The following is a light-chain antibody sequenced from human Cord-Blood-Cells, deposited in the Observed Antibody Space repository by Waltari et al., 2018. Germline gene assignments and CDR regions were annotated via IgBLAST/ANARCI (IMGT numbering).Light chain of an antibody. CDR3: VLYMGSGISV. CDR2: SPN. J-gene: IGLJ3*02. Sequence: QTVVTQEPSFSVSPGGTVTLTCGLSSGSVFTSYYPSWYQQTPGQAPRTLIYSPNPRSSGVPDRFSGSILGNKAALTITGAQADDESDYYCVLYMGSGISVFGGGTKLTVL. V-gene: IGLV8-61*01. CDR1: SGSVFTSYY.